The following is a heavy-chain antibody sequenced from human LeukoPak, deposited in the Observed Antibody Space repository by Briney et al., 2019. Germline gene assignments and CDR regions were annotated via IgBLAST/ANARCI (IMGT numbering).Heavy chain of an antibody. Sequence: PSETLSLTCTVSGVSITSYYWSWIRQPPGKGLEWIGYIYTSGSTNYNPSLKSRVTISVDTSKNQFSLKLSSVTAADTAVYYCARHVGTLIAAVIKSWGQGTLVTVSS. D-gene: IGHD6-13*01. J-gene: IGHJ4*02. CDR1: GVSITSYY. V-gene: IGHV4-4*09. CDR3: ARHVGTLIAAVIKS. CDR2: IYTSGST.